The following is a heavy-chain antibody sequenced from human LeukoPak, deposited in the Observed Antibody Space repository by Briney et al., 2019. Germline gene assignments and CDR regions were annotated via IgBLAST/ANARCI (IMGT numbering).Heavy chain of an antibody. CDR3: ARPRDPGYYYDSSGYFR. D-gene: IGHD3-22*01. CDR2: INHSGST. CDR1: GGSFSGYY. V-gene: IGHV4-34*01. Sequence: SETLSLTCAVYGGSFSGYYWSWIRQPPGKGLEWIGEINHSGSTNYNPSLKSRVTISVDTSKNQFSLKLSSVTAADTAVYYCARPRDPGYYYDSSGYFRWGQGTLVTVSS. J-gene: IGHJ4*02.